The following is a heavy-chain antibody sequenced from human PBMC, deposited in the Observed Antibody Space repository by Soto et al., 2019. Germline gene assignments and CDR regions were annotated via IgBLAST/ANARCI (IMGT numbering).Heavy chain of an antibody. D-gene: IGHD2-15*01. V-gene: IGHV4-4*07. CDR3: ARDLWRSRPQRVVAATPSWFDP. J-gene: IGHJ5*02. Sequence: QVQLQESGPGLVKPSETLSLTCTVSGGSISSYYWSWIRQPAGKGLEWIGRIYTSGSTNYNPSLKSRVTMSVDTSKNQFSLKLSSVTAADTAVYYCARDLWRSRPQRVVAATPSWFDPWGQGTLVTVSS. CDR1: GGSISSYY. CDR2: IYTSGST.